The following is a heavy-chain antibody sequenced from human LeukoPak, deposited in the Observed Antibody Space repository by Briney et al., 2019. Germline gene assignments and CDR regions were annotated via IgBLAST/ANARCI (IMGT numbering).Heavy chain of an antibody. CDR2: IWYDGSNK. J-gene: IGHJ6*04. Sequence: PGRSLRLSCAASGFTFSSYGMHWVRQAPGKGLEWVAVIWYDGSNKYYADSVKGRFTISRDNSKNTLYLQMNSLRAEDTVVYYCARDRKDIVVVPAAMGSDSRYYYYGMDVWGKGTTVTVSS. CDR1: GFTFSSYG. D-gene: IGHD2-2*01. V-gene: IGHV3-33*01. CDR3: ARDRKDIVVVPAAMGSDSRYYYYGMDV.